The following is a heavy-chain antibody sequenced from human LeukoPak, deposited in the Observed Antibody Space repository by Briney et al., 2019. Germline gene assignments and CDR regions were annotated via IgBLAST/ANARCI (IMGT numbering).Heavy chain of an antibody. CDR3: ASQRTTPEIDW. V-gene: IGHV4-39*01. D-gene: IGHD1-14*01. Sequence: SETLSLTCTVSGSFVTSNHFYWIWVRQSPGKGLEWIGFIDFGGRTYYSPSLKSRVSISVDPSKNQFSLELTSVTAADTAVYYCASQRTTPEIDWWGQGTLVTVSS. CDR1: GSFVTSNHFY. J-gene: IGHJ4*02. CDR2: IDFGGRT.